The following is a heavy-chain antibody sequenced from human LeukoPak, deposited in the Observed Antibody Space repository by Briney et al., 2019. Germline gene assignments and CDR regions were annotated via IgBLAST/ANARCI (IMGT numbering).Heavy chain of an antibody. D-gene: IGHD3-10*01. CDR1: GYTFTSFA. Sequence: ASVKVSCKASGYTFTSFAVHWVRQAPGQRLEWMGWISAYNGNTNYAQKLQGRVTMTTDTSTSTAYMELRSLRSDDTAVYYCARDQPSVGVIWFDYWGQGTLVTVSS. V-gene: IGHV1-18*01. J-gene: IGHJ4*02. CDR2: ISAYNGNT. CDR3: ARDQPSVGVIWFDY.